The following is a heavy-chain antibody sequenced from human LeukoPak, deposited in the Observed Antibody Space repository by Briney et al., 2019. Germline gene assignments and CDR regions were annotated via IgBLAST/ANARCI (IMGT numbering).Heavy chain of an antibody. CDR2: IYYSGST. Sequence: SETLSLTCTVSGGSISSYYWSWIRQPPGKGLEWIGYIYYSGSTSYNPSLKSRVTISVDTSKNQFSLKLSSVTAADTAVYYCARGPKSYYYDSSGYGFDYWGQGTLVTVSS. CDR3: ARGPKSYYYDSSGYGFDY. V-gene: IGHV4-59*12. J-gene: IGHJ4*02. CDR1: GGSISSYY. D-gene: IGHD3-22*01.